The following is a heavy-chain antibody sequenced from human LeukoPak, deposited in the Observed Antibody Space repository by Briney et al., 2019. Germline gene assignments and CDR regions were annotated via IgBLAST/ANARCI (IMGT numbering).Heavy chain of an antibody. CDR1: GGSISSYY. D-gene: IGHD3-3*01. CDR3: ASGKGYDFWSGQDPRGWYYYYYMDV. Sequence: PSETLSLTCTVSGGSISSYYWSWIRQPAGKGLEWIGRIYTSGSTNYNPSLKSRVTMSVDTSKNQFSLKLSSVTAADTAVYYCASGKGYDFWSGQDPRGWYYYYYMDVWGKGTTVTVSS. J-gene: IGHJ6*03. V-gene: IGHV4-4*07. CDR2: IYTSGST.